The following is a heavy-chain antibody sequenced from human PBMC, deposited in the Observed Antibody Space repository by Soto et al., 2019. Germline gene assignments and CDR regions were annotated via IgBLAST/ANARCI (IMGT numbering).Heavy chain of an antibody. J-gene: IGHJ6*02. CDR1: GGSISSDGNY. Sequence: QVQLQESVPGLVKSSQTLSLTCTVSGGSISSDGNYWSWIRQHPGKGLEWIGYIYYSGSTYYNPSLKSRVTISVDTSKNQFSLKLNSVTAADTAVYYCARARMVRGIIYYYGMDVWGQGTTVTVSS. V-gene: IGHV4-31*03. D-gene: IGHD3-10*01. CDR2: IYYSGST. CDR3: ARARMVRGIIYYYGMDV.